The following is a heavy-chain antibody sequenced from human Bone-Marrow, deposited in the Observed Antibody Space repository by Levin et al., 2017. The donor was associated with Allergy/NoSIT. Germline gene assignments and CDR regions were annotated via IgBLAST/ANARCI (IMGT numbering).Heavy chain of an antibody. D-gene: IGHD3-3*01. Sequence: LSLTCAASGFTFSTYPMHWVRQAPGKGLEWLAVLSFDGSSAYYTDSVKGRFTISRDNSKNTLFLQLNNLRSDDTAMYYCARDGSGYNFWSGYTQIDYWGQGTLVTVSS. J-gene: IGHJ4*02. CDR1: GFTFSTYP. CDR2: LSFDGSSA. CDR3: ARDGSGYNFWSGYTQIDY. V-gene: IGHV3-30-3*01.